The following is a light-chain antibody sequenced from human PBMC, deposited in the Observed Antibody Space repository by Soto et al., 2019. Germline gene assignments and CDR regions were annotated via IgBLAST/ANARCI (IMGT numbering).Light chain of an antibody. V-gene: IGKV3D-7*01. CDR3: QQDYRLT. CDR2: GAS. J-gene: IGKJ4*01. CDR1: QSVSSSY. Sequence: EIVMTQSPATLSLSPGERATLSCRASQSVSSSYLSWYQQKPGQAPRLLIYGASTRATGIPARFSGSGSGTDFTLTISSLQPEDFAVYYCQQDYRLTFGGGTKVELK.